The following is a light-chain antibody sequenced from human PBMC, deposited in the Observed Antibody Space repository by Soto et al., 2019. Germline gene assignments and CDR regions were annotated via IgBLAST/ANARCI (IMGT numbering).Light chain of an antibody. Sequence: IQLTQSASSLSASVGYSVTLTCRASQSISSYLNWYQQKPGKAPKLMIYAASSLQSGVPSRFSGSGSGTDFTLTISSLQPEDFAAYYCQQSYSTPQVTFGQGTKVDIK. CDR1: QSISSY. CDR3: QQSYSTPQVT. J-gene: IGKJ1*01. V-gene: IGKV1-39*01. CDR2: AAS.